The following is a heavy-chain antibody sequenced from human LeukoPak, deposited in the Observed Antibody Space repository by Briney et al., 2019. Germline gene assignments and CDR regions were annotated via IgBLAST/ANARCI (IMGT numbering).Heavy chain of an antibody. Sequence: TSETLSLTCTVSGGSISSSSYYWGWIRQPPGKGLEWIGSIYYSGSTYYNPSLKSRVTISVDTSKNQFSLKLSSVTAADTAVYYCAGYCGGDCYPFDYWGQGTLVTVSS. CDR3: AGYCGGDCYPFDY. D-gene: IGHD2-21*01. CDR2: IYYSGST. V-gene: IGHV4-39*01. CDR1: GGSISSSSYY. J-gene: IGHJ4*02.